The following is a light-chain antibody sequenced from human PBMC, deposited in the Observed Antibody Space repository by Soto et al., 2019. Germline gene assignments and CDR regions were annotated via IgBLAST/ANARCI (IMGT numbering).Light chain of an antibody. J-gene: IGKJ1*01. V-gene: IGKV3-15*01. CDR3: QQYNNWPRT. CDR1: QSVGSD. CDR2: GAS. Sequence: EIVMTQTPGSLSVSPGERVTLSFMACQSVGSDLAWYQQKPGQAPRLLSYGASTRATGIPARFSGSGSGTEFTLTISSLQSEDFAVYYCQQYNNWPRTFGQGTKVDI.